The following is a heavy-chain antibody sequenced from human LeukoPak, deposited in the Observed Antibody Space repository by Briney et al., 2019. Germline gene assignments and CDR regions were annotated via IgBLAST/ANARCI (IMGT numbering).Heavy chain of an antibody. J-gene: IGHJ5*02. V-gene: IGHV4-4*07. CDR2: IYTSGST. CDR3: ARDRYGSGSKYNWFDP. D-gene: IGHD3-10*01. CDR1: GGSISSYY. Sequence: PSETLSLTCTVSGGSISSYYWSWIRQPAGKGLEWIGRIYTSGSTNYNPSLKSRVTMSVDTSKNQFSLKLSSVTAADTAVYYCARDRYGSGSKYNWFDPWGQGTLVTVSS.